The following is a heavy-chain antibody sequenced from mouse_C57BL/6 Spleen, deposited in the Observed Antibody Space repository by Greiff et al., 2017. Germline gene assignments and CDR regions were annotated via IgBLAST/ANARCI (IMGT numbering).Heavy chain of an antibody. D-gene: IGHD1-1*01. CDR2: IYPGSGNT. J-gene: IGHJ4*01. CDR1: GYTFTSYG. Sequence: QVQLQQSGAELARPGASVKLSCKASGYTFTSYGIRWVKQRPGQGLEWIGEIYPGSGNTYYNEKFKGKATLTADKSSSTAYMELRSLTSEDSAVYFCSRLISTTVHYAMDYWGQGTSVTVSS. V-gene: IGHV1-81*01. CDR3: SRLISTTVHYAMDY.